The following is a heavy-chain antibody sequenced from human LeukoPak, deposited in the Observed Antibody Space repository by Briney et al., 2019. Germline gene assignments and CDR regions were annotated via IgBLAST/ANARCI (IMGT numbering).Heavy chain of an antibody. Sequence: ASVKVSCKASGYTFTSYGIRWVRQAPGQGLEWMGWIIAYNGNTNYAQKLQGRVTMTTDTSTSTAYMELRSLRSDDTAVYYCARDVITIIGGLHYYMDVWGKGTTVTISS. CDR1: GYTFTSYG. D-gene: IGHD3-22*01. V-gene: IGHV1-18*01. J-gene: IGHJ6*03. CDR3: ARDVITIIGGLHYYMDV. CDR2: IIAYNGNT.